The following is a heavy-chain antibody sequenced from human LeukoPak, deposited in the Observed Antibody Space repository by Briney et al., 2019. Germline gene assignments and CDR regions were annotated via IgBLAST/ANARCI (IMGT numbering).Heavy chain of an antibody. CDR1: GFTFSYYW. V-gene: IGHV3-7*01. J-gene: IGHJ3*02. CDR3: TRDLTNWNDATFDI. CDR2: IKQDGSDK. Sequence: GGSLRLSCAASGFTFSYYWMSWVRQAPGQGLEWVANIKQDGSDKYYVDSVKGRFTISRDNAKNSLYLQMNSLSAEDTAMYYYTRDLTNWNDATFDIWGQGTMVTVSS. D-gene: IGHD1-1*01.